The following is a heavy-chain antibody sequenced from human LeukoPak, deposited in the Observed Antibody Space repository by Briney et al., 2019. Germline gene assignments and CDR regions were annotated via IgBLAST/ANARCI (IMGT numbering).Heavy chain of an antibody. J-gene: IGHJ6*02. Sequence: PSETLSLTCAVYGGSFSGYYWRWIRPPPGKGLEWIGEINHSGSTNYNPSLKSRVTISVDASKHQFSLKLSSVTAADTAVYYCARGQSGDSSGYYYYYYGMDVWGQGTTVTVSS. CDR2: INHSGST. CDR1: GGSFSGYY. V-gene: IGHV4-34*01. D-gene: IGHD3-22*01. CDR3: ARGQSGDSSGYYYYYYGMDV.